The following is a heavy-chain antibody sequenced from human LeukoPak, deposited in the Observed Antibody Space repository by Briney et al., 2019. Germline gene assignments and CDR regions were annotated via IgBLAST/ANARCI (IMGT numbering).Heavy chain of an antibody. Sequence: PSETLSLTCSVSGGSISSYYWSWIRQPPGKGLEWIGSIYHSGSTYYNPSLKSRVTISVDTSKNQFSLKLSSVTAADTVVYYCARGFFSSSWLQDAFDIWGQGTMVSVSS. J-gene: IGHJ3*02. CDR1: GGSISSYY. V-gene: IGHV4-59*08. CDR3: ARGFFSSSWLQDAFDI. D-gene: IGHD6-13*01. CDR2: IYHSGST.